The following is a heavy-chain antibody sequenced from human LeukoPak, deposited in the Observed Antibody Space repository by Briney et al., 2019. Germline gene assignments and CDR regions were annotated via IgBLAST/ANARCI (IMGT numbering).Heavy chain of an antibody. CDR2: INSDGSSP. Sequence: QPEGSLRLSCAASGFIFSSSWMHWVRQDSEKGLVWVSRINSDGSSPDYADSVRGRFTISRDNAKSTLYLQMNSLRVEDTAVYYCAKAYSSSYYNWFDPWGQGTLVTVSS. J-gene: IGHJ5*02. D-gene: IGHD6-13*01. CDR1: GFIFSSSW. V-gene: IGHV3-74*01. CDR3: AKAYSSSYYNWFDP.